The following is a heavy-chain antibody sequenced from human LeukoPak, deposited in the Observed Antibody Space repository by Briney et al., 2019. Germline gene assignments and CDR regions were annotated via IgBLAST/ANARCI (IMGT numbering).Heavy chain of an antibody. CDR2: IYHSGST. CDR1: GGSISSGGYS. D-gene: IGHD6-19*01. CDR3: ARVQWLVRDNWFDP. J-gene: IGHJ5*02. Sequence: SETLSLTCAVSGGSISSGGYSWSWIRQPPGKGLEWIGYIYHSGSTYYNPSLKSRVIISVDRSKNQFSLKPSSVTAADTAVYYCARVQWLVRDNWFDPWGQGTLVTVSS. V-gene: IGHV4-30-2*01.